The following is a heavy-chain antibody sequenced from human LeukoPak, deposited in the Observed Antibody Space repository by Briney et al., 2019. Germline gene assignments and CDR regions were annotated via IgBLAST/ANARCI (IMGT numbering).Heavy chain of an antibody. CDR2: IKRDGSEK. CDR1: GFTFSSYA. V-gene: IGHV3-7*03. D-gene: IGHD6-19*01. Sequence: GGSLRLSCAASGFTFSSYAMHWVRQAPGKGLEWVANIKRDGSEKYYVDSVKGRFTISRDNAKNSLYLQMNSLRAEDTALYYCAKDNPVDSSGWQPPFDYWGQGTLVTVSS. J-gene: IGHJ4*02. CDR3: AKDNPVDSSGWQPPFDY.